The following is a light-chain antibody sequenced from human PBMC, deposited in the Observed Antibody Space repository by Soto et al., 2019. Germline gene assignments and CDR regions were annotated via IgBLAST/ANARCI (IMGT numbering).Light chain of an antibody. CDR3: QQYNDCPPIT. CDR1: QSVSSS. J-gene: IGKJ4*01. CDR2: GAS. V-gene: IGKV3D-15*01. Sequence: EIVMTQSPATLSVSPGERATLSCRASQSVSSSLAWYQQKPGQAPRLLIYGASTRATDIPARFSGSGSGTEFTLTISSLQSEDFAVYYCQQYNDCPPITFGGGTKVEIK.